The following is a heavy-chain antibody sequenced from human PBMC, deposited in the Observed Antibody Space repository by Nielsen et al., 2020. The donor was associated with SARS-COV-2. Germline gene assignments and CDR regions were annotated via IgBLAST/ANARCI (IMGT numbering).Heavy chain of an antibody. J-gene: IGHJ6*03. V-gene: IGHV4-38-2*02. Sequence: WIRQPPGKGLEWIGSIYHSGSTYYNPSLKSRVTISVDTSKNQFSLKLSSVTAADTAVYYCARVGRGYDILTGYQDYYYYYMDVWGKGTTVTVSS. CDR2: IYHSGST. D-gene: IGHD3-9*01. CDR3: ARVGRGYDILTGYQDYYYYYMDV.